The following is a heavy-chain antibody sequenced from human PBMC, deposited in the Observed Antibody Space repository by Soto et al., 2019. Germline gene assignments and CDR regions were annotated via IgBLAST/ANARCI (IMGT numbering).Heavy chain of an antibody. V-gene: IGHV3-30*18. CDR2: ISYDGSNK. CDR1: GFTCSGYG. D-gene: IGHD3-22*01. J-gene: IGHJ3*02. Sequence: SLRLSWAASGFTCSGYGMHRIRQAPGKGLEWVAVISYDGSNKYYADSVKGRFTISRDNSKNTLYVQMNSLRAEDTAVYYCAKGGSRGYYDGFDIWGQGTMVTVSS. CDR3: AKGGSRGYYDGFDI.